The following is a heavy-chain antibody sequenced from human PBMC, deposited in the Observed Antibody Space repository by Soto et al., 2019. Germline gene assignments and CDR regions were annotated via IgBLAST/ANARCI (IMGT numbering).Heavy chain of an antibody. Sequence: GGSLRLSCAASGFTSTNYVMNWVRQAPGKGLEWVSSISGSGTTTFYADSVKGRFIISRDNSKNTLYLQMNSLRAEDTALYYCTKDRVGGVPDAFDIWGQGTMVTVSS. J-gene: IGHJ3*02. V-gene: IGHV3-23*01. D-gene: IGHD2-8*01. CDR1: GFTSTNYV. CDR3: TKDRVGGVPDAFDI. CDR2: ISGSGTTT.